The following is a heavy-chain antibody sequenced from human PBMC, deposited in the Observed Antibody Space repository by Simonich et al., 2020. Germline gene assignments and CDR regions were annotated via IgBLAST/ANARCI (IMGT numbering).Heavy chain of an antibody. D-gene: IGHD6-6*01. CDR2: IYSSGRSI. J-gene: IGHJ6*02. Sequence: EVQLVESGGGLVQPGGSLRLSCAASGFTFSSYEMNWVRQAPGKGLEWVSYIYSSGRSIYYADSVKGRSSTSRDNAKNSLYLQMNSLRAEDTAVYYCARDFRLQLVEIGTYYYYGMDVWGQGTTVTVSS. V-gene: IGHV3-48*03. CDR1: GFTFSSYE. CDR3: ARDFRLQLVEIGTYYYYGMDV.